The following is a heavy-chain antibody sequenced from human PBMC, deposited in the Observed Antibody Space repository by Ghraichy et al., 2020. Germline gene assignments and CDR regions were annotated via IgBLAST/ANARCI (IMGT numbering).Heavy chain of an antibody. CDR3: ARSHGEIYYVNFDY. D-gene: IGHD1-26*01. V-gene: IGHV4-61*01. CDR1: GGSVSSGNYY. Sequence: SQTLSLTCTVSGGSVSSGNYYWSWIRQPPGKGLEWIGYIYYSGSTNYNPSLESRVTVSLDPSKNQFSLRLSSVTAADTAVYFCARSHGEIYYVNFDYWGRGTLVTVSS. CDR2: IYYSGST. J-gene: IGHJ4*02.